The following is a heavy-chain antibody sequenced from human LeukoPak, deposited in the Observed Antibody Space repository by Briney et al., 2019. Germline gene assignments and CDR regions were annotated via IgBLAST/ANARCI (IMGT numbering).Heavy chain of an antibody. CDR1: GGSISSYY. V-gene: IGHV4-59*01. D-gene: IGHD2-15*01. CDR2: IYYSGST. CDR3: ARGVDERYYYYCGMDV. J-gene: IGHJ6*02. Sequence: SETLSLTCTVSGGSISSYYWSWIRQPPGKGREWIGYIYYSGSTNYNPSLKSRVTISVDTSKNQSSLKLSSVTAADTAVYYCARGVDERYYYYCGMDVWGQGTTVTVSS.